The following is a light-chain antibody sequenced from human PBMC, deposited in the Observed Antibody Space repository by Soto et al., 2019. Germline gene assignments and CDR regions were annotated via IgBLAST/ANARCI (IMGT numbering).Light chain of an antibody. CDR2: GAS. J-gene: IGKJ1*01. CDR1: QTVASNY. V-gene: IGKV3-20*01. Sequence: ETVLTQSPGTLSLSPGERVTLSCRASQTVASNYFAWYQQRPGQAPRLLMNGASTRATGVPDRFSGSGSGTDFTLTIGRLEPEDFAVYYCQQYTNSRWTFGQGTKVDIQ. CDR3: QQYTNSRWT.